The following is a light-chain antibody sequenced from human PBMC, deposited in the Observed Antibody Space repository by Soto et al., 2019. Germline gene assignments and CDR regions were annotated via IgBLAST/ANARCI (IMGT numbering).Light chain of an antibody. Sequence: QSVLTQPPSVSGAPGQRVTISCTWSSSNIGAGYDVHWYQQLPGTAPKLLIYANSNRPSGVPDRFSGSKSGTSASLAITGLQAEDEAHYYCQSYDTSLSGFWLFGGGTKLTVL. CDR2: ANS. V-gene: IGLV1-40*01. CDR1: SSNIGAGYD. CDR3: QSYDTSLSGFWL. J-gene: IGLJ3*02.